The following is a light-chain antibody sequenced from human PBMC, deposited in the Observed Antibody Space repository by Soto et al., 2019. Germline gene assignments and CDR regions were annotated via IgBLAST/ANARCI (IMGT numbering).Light chain of an antibody. J-gene: IGKJ2*01. V-gene: IGKV3-20*01. CDR1: HSVLSSF. Sequence: EIVLPQSPGPLSSSPGERATLSCRASHSVLSSFFACYEQKPGKAPRLLLRDVSVRATCIPDRFSGSGSGRAFTLTINRLEPEDFAVYYCQQYENSVMFTFGQGTKLEIK. CDR3: QQYENSVMFT. CDR2: DVS.